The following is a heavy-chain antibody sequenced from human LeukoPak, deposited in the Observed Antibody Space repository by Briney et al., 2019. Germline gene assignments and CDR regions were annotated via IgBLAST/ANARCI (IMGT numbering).Heavy chain of an antibody. Sequence: SQTLSLTCTVSGGSISSGGYYWSWIRQPPGKGLEWIGYIYHSGSTYYNPSLKSRVTISVDRSKNQFSLKLSSVTAADTAVYYCARATGTYNHFDYWGQGTLVTVSS. CDR3: ARATGTYNHFDY. CDR2: IYHSGST. J-gene: IGHJ4*02. CDR1: GGSISSGGYY. V-gene: IGHV4-30-2*01. D-gene: IGHD1-1*01.